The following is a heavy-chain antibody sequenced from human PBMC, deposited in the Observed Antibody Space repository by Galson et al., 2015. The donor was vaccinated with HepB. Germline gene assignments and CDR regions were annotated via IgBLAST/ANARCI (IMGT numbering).Heavy chain of an antibody. D-gene: IGHD3-9*01. CDR1: GFTFSDYY. CDR2: ISSSSSYT. V-gene: IGHV3-11*03. CDR3: ASLTPGWYFDY. Sequence: SLRLSCAASGFTFSDYYMSWIRQAPGKGLEWVSYISSSSSYTNYADSVKGRFTISRDNAKNSLYLQMNSLRAEDTAVYYCASLTPGWYFDYWGQGTLVTVSS. J-gene: IGHJ4*02.